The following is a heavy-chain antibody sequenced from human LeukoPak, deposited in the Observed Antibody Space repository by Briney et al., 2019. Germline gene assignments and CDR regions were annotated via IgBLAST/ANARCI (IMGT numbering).Heavy chain of an antibody. Sequence: PSETLSLTCTVSGGPISSSSYYWGWIRQPPGKGLEWIGSIYYSGSTYYNPSLKSRVTISVDTSKNQFSLKLSSVTAADTAVYYCARDLPIGLRRYNWFDPWGQGTLVTVSS. D-gene: IGHD3-16*02. J-gene: IGHJ5*02. CDR3: ARDLPIGLRRYNWFDP. CDR2: IYYSGST. V-gene: IGHV4-39*07. CDR1: GGPISSSSYY.